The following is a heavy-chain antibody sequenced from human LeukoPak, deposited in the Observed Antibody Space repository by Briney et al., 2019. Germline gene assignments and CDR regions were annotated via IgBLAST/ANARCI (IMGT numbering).Heavy chain of an antibody. CDR1: GFTFSSYA. D-gene: IGHD6-19*01. V-gene: IGHV3-23*01. CDR3: AKDQLANSWLVPYYFDY. Sequence: PGGSLRLSCAASGFTFSSYAMSWVRQAPGKGLEWVSAISGSGGSTYYADSVKGRFTISRDNSKNTLYLQMNSLRAEDTAVYYCAKDQLANSWLVPYYFDYWGQGTLVTVSS. CDR2: ISGSGGST. J-gene: IGHJ4*02.